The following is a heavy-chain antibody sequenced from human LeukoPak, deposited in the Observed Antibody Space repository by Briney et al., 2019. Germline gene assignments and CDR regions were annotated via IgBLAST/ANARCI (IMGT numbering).Heavy chain of an antibody. Sequence: SETLSLTCTVSGGSISSYYWGWIRQPPGKGLEWIGYIYYSGSTNYNPSLKSRVTISVDTSKNQFSLKLSSVTAADTAVYYCAREVRDQDYYYMDVWGKGTTVTISS. J-gene: IGHJ6*03. D-gene: IGHD4-23*01. CDR2: IYYSGST. CDR3: AREVRDQDYYYMDV. CDR1: GGSISSYY. V-gene: IGHV4-59*01.